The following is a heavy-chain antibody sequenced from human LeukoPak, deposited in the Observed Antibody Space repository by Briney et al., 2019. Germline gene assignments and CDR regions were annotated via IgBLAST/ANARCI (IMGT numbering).Heavy chain of an antibody. Sequence: GGSLRLSCAAFGFTVSSNYMSWVRQAPGKGLEWVSVIYSGGSTYYADSVKGRFTISRDNSKNTLYLQMNSLRAEDTAVYYCAKDHYSPYDYWGQGTLVTVSS. J-gene: IGHJ4*02. CDR3: AKDHYSPYDY. CDR2: IYSGGST. D-gene: IGHD4-11*01. V-gene: IGHV3-53*01. CDR1: GFTVSSNY.